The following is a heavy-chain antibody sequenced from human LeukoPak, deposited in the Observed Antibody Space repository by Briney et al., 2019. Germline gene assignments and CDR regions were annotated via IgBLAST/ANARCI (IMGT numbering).Heavy chain of an antibody. Sequence: SETLSLTCTVSGGSISSGGYFWSWIRQHPGKGLEWIGYIFYSGRTIYNPSLKSRVTTSVDTSKNQFSLRLSFVTAADTAVYYCARGDSSGYWFDPWGQGTLVTVSS. CDR1: GGSISSGGYF. V-gene: IGHV4-31*03. J-gene: IGHJ5*02. CDR3: ARGDSSGYWFDP. CDR2: IFYSGRT. D-gene: IGHD3-22*01.